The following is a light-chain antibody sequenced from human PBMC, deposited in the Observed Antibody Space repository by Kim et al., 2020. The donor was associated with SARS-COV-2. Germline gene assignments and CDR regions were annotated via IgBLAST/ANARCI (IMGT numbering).Light chain of an antibody. J-gene: IGLJ2*01. CDR2: NKK. V-gene: IGLV3-19*01. CDR1: SLRNYY. CDR3: NSWDSSGDHL. Sequence: SSELTQDPAVSVALGLTVRITCQGDSLRNYYINWYQQKPGQAPVLVIYNKKDRPSGIPDRFSGSNSGNTASLTITGTQAEDEADYYCNSWDSSGDHLFGG.